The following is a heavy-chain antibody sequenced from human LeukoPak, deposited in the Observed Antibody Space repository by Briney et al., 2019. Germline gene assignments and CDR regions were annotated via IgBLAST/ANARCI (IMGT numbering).Heavy chain of an antibody. CDR3: AKDLDYHYYGMDV. CDR1: GFTFDGYG. Sequence: PGGSLRLSCAASGFTFDGYGMQWVRQAPGKGLEWVSVINGDGTTTYYGDSVRGRFTISRDNSKNSLYLQMNSLRTEDTALYYCAKDLDYHYYGMDVWGQGTTVIVSS. J-gene: IGHJ6*02. CDR2: INGDGTTT. V-gene: IGHV3-43*02.